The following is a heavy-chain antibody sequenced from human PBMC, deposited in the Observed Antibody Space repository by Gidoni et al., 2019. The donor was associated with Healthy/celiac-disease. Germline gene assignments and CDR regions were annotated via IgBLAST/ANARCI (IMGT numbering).Heavy chain of an antibody. Sequence: EVQLVESGGGLVKPGGSLRLSCAASGFTFSSYSMNCVRQAPGKGLDWFSSISSSSSYIYYADSVKGRFTISRDNAKNSLYLQMNSLRAEDTAVYYCARGRATGTTRGMDVWGQGTTVTVSS. D-gene: IGHD1-7*01. CDR1: GFTFSSYS. J-gene: IGHJ6*02. CDR3: ARGRATGTTRGMDV. CDR2: ISSSSSYI. V-gene: IGHV3-21*01.